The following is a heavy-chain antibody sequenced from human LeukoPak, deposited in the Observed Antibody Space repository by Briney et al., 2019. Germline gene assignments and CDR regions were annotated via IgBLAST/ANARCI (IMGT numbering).Heavy chain of an antibody. D-gene: IGHD2-21*02. Sequence: GGSLRLSCAASGSTFSNHWMSWVRQAPGKGLEWVANIKQDGSEKYYVDSVKGRFTISRDNAKKSLYLQINSLRAEDTAVYYCAREGDDFRYFDYWGQGTLVTVYS. CDR2: IKQDGSEK. CDR1: GSTFSNHW. V-gene: IGHV3-7*04. CDR3: AREGDDFRYFDY. J-gene: IGHJ4*02.